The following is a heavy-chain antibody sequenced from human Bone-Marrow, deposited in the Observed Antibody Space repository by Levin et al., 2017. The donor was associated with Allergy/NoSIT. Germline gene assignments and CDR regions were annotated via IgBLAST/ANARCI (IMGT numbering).Heavy chain of an antibody. D-gene: IGHD1-1*01. V-gene: IGHV1-2*02. CDR1: RNNFTPHE. J-gene: IGHJ1*01. Sequence: GGSLRLSCKPSRNNFTPHEIHWLRQAPGQGLEWMGCISPKGGDTRYAQKFQGRVTLTTDTSRTEAYMELRSLTYDDAAIYYCARQTRLVIRPTSPGALAYWGQGTLVTVSS. CDR2: ISPKGGDT. CDR3: ARQTRLVIRPTSPGALAY.